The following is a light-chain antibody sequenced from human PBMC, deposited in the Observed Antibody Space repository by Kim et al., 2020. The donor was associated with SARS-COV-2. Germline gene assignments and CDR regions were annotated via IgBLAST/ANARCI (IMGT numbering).Light chain of an antibody. V-gene: IGLV3-21*04. Sequence: PGKTARITCGGDKIGSKSVHWYQQKPGQAPVLVIYYDSDRPSGIPERFSGSNSGNTATLTISRVEAGDEADYYCQVWDSSSDHPVFGGGTKLTVL. CDR3: QVWDSSSDHPV. CDR1: KIGSKS. CDR2: YDS. J-gene: IGLJ3*02.